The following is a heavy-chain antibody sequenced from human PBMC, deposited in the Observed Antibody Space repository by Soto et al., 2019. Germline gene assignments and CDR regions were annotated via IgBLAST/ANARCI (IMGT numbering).Heavy chain of an antibody. J-gene: IGHJ4*02. Sequence: QVQLVQSGAEVKKPGASVKVSCKASGNTFTSYDISWVRQAPGQRLEWMGWISTYNGNTNYAQRLQGRVTMTTDTATSTAYMDLRSLRSDDTAVYYCARGMGQPLDYWGQGTLVTVSS. V-gene: IGHV1-18*01. CDR2: ISTYNGNT. CDR1: GNTFTSYD. CDR3: ARGMGQPLDY. D-gene: IGHD3-16*01.